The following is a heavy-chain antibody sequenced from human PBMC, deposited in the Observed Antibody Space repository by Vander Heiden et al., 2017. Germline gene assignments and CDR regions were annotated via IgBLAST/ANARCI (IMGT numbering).Heavy chain of an antibody. J-gene: IGHJ4*02. D-gene: IGHD3-3*01. CDR1: GFTFTKYA. CDR2: ISYDGTNN. Sequence: QVQLVESGGGVVRPGRSLRLSCAASGFTFTKYAIHWVRQAPGKGLEWVAVISYDGTNNYYADSVKGRFTISRDNSKNTVYVQMNSLRAEDTAVYYCARGGIEIFVDYWGQGTLVTVSS. V-gene: IGHV3-30*04. CDR3: ARGGIEIFVDY.